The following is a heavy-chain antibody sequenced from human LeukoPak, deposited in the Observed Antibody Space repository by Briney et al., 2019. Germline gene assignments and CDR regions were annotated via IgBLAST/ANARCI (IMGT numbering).Heavy chain of an antibody. CDR2: ISSSGSPI. Sequence: GGSLTLSCPASGLTFSRYEMNWVRPGPGKGLAWVSYISSSGSPISYADSVKGRFTISRDNATNSLYLQMNSLRAEETAVYYCARLTLCPVAGDGGWYWGQGTLVTVSS. CDR1: GLTFSRYE. V-gene: IGHV3-48*03. D-gene: IGHD6-19*01. CDR3: ARLTLCPVAGDGGWY. J-gene: IGHJ4*02.